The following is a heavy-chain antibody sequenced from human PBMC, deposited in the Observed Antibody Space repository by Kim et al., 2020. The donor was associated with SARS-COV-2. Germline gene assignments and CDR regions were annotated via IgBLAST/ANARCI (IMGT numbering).Heavy chain of an antibody. CDR2: ISYDGSNK. CDR1: GFTFSSYG. V-gene: IGHV3-30*18. Sequence: GGSLRLSCAASGFTFSSYGMHWVRQAPGKGLEWVAVISYDGSNKYYADSVKGRFTISRDNSKNTLYLQMNSLRAEDTAVYYCAKDQARWLQFNYYYYYGMDVWGQGTTVTVSS. CDR3: AKDQARWLQFNYYYYYGMDV. D-gene: IGHD5-12*01. J-gene: IGHJ6*02.